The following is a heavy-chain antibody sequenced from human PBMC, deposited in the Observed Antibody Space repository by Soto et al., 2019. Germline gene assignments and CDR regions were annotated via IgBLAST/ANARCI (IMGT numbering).Heavy chain of an antibody. J-gene: IGHJ6*02. CDR3: ARAAGGYDFWSGYARPYYYYGMDV. V-gene: IGHV4-30-4*01. CDR1: GGSISSGDYY. CDR2: IYYSGST. D-gene: IGHD3-3*01. Sequence: SETLSLTCTVSGGSISSGDYYWSWIRQPPGKGLEWIGYIYYSGSTYYNPSLKSRVTISVDTSKNQFSLKLSSVTAADTAVYYCARAAGGYDFWSGYARPYYYYGMDVWGQGTTVTVSS.